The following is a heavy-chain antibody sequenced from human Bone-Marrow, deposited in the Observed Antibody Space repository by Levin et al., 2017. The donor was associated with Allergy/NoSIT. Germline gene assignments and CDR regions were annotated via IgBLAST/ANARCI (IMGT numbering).Heavy chain of an antibody. D-gene: IGHD4-17*01. CDR1: GYTFTDHY. Sequence: GESLKISCEAAGYTFTDHYMHWVRQAPGQGLEWMGWVNCNSGDTHYAQKFQDRVTMTRDTSITTAYIEVSSLRFDDTALYFCARNDYGDYIQNFDYWGQGTLVTVSS. J-gene: IGHJ4*02. CDR2: VNCNSGDT. V-gene: IGHV1-2*02. CDR3: ARNDYGDYIQNFDY.